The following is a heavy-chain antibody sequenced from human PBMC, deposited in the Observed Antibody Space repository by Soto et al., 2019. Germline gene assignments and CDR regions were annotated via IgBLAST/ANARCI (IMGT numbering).Heavy chain of an antibody. V-gene: IGHV4-34*01. CDR2: INHSGST. J-gene: IGHJ3*02. Sequence: SETLSLTCAVYGGSFSGYYWSWIRQPPGKGLEWIGEINHSGSTNYNPSLKSRVTISVDTSKNQFSLKLSSVTAADTAVYYCARGTAMVTLYLRAFDIWGQGTMVTVSS. D-gene: IGHD5-18*01. CDR3: ARGTAMVTLYLRAFDI. CDR1: GGSFSGYY.